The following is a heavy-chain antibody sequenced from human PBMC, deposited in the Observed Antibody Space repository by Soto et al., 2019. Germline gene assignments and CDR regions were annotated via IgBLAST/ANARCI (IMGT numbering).Heavy chain of an antibody. CDR3: AVGGGFGSVTRQEGYGY. CDR1: GGSISSGGYY. CDR2: IYYSGST. J-gene: IGHJ4*02. V-gene: IGHV4-31*03. D-gene: IGHD4-4*01. Sequence: QVQLQESGPGLVKPSQTLSLTCTVSGGSISSGGYYWSWIRQHPGKGLEWIGYIYYSGSTYYNPSLKSRVTISVDTSKNQFSLKLSSVTAADTAVYYCAVGGGFGSVTRQEGYGYWGQGTLVTVSS.